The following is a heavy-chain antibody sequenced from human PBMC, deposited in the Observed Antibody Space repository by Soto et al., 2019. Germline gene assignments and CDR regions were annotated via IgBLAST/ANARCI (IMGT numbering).Heavy chain of an antibody. D-gene: IGHD1-7*01. CDR2: IDWADDK. CDR1: GFSLTTSGMS. V-gene: IGHV2-70*01. Sequence: SGPTLVNPTQTLTLTCTFSGFSLTTSGMSVSWIRQPPGKALEWLALIDWADDKYYSTSLKTRLTISKDTSKNQVILTMTNLDPVDTATYYCARTPGNYDRFDPWGQGTLVTVSS. CDR3: ARTPGNYDRFDP. J-gene: IGHJ5*02.